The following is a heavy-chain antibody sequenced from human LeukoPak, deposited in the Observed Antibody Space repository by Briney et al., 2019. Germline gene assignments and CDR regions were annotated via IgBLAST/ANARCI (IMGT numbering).Heavy chain of an antibody. J-gene: IGHJ3*02. V-gene: IGHV3-23*01. CDR2: ISGTGANT. Sequence: GGSLRLSCAVSGFTFSNYVMIWVRQAPGKGLEWVSAISGTGANTFYADSVKGRFTMSRDNPNNMLYLQMNSLRPEDTAIYYCAISGWTVRGFYIQLGNAFDIWGQGTMVTVSS. D-gene: IGHD3-10*01. CDR1: GFTFSNYV. CDR3: AISGWTVRGFYIQLGNAFDI.